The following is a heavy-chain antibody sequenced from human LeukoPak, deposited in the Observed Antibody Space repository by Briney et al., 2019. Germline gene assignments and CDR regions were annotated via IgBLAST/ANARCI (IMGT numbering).Heavy chain of an antibody. V-gene: IGHV5-51*01. CDR2: IYPGDSDT. CDR1: GYSFAIYW. J-gene: IGHJ4*02. D-gene: IGHD3-10*01. CDR3: ARFGYYYGSGSRVEY. Sequence: GESLQISCQDSGYSFAIYWIGWVRQMPGKGLEWMGIIYPGDSDTRYSPSFQGQVTISADKSISTAYLQWSSLKASDTAMYYCARFGYYYGSGSRVEYWGQGTLVTVSS.